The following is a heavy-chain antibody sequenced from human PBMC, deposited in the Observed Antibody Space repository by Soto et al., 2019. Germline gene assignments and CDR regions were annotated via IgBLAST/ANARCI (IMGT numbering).Heavy chain of an antibody. D-gene: IGHD6-13*01. Sequence: SETLSLTCAVSGGSISSSSYYWGWIRQPPGKGLEWIGSIFYSGSTYYNPSLKSRVTISVDTSKNQFSLKLSSVTAADTAVYYCARAIAAAYYYYYGMDVWGQGTTVTVSS. CDR3: ARAIAAAYYYYYGMDV. CDR1: GGSISSSSYY. V-gene: IGHV4-39*07. J-gene: IGHJ6*02. CDR2: IFYSGST.